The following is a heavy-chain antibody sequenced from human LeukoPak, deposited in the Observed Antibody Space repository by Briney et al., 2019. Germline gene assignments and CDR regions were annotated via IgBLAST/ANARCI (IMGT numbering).Heavy chain of an antibody. CDR2: IFYSGST. V-gene: IGHV4-39*07. CDR1: GGSISTSNYY. Sequence: PSETLSLTCTVSGGSISTSNYYWGWIRQPPGTGLEWIGNIFYSGSTYYSPSLRSRVTISVDTSKNQFSLKLSSVTAADTAVYYCACGYYDYFDYWGQGTLVTVSS. J-gene: IGHJ4*02. CDR3: ACGYYDYFDY. D-gene: IGHD3-3*01.